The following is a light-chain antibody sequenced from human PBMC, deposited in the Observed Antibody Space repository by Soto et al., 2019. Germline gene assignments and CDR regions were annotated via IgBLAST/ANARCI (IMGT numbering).Light chain of an antibody. Sequence: QSVLTQPPSVSAAPGQKVTISCSGSSSNIGNNYVSWYQKPPGTAPKLLIYENNKRPSGIPDRFSGSKSGTSATLCITGLQTGDEADYYCGTWDSSLSAGVFGGGTKVTVL. CDR2: ENN. CDR1: SSNIGNNY. V-gene: IGLV1-51*02. J-gene: IGLJ2*01. CDR3: GTWDSSLSAGV.